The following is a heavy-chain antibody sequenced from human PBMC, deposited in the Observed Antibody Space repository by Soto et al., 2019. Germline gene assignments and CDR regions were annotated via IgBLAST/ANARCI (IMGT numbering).Heavy chain of an antibody. CDR3: ARVRGSSLIDY. J-gene: IGHJ4*02. Sequence: PSETLSLTCAVSGGSISSGGYSWSWIRQPPGKGLEWIGYIYHSGSTYYNPSLKSRVTISVDRSKNQFSLKLSSVTAADTAVYYCARVRGSSLIDYWGQGTLVTVSS. CDR1: GGSISSGGYS. V-gene: IGHV4-30-2*01. D-gene: IGHD6-13*01. CDR2: IYHSGST.